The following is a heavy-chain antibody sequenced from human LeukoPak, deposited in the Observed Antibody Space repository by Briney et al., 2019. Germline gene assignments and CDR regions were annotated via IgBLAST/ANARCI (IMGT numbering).Heavy chain of an antibody. CDR3: ARGDCSGDCYHPLYY. D-gene: IGHD2-21*02. J-gene: IGHJ4*02. Sequence: PGGSLRLSCAASGLTFSSYAMHWVRQAPGQGLDWVAFIRNDGSIKYYADSVKGRFTISRDNSKNTLYLQMNSLRTEDTAVYYCARGDCSGDCYHPLYYWGLGSLVTVSS. CDR2: IRNDGSIK. CDR1: GLTFSSYA. V-gene: IGHV3-30*02.